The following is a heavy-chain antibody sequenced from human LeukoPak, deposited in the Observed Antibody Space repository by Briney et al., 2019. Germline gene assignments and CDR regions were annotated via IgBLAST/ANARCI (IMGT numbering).Heavy chain of an antibody. D-gene: IGHD5-24*01. CDR2: FSAGST. V-gene: IGHV3-23*01. J-gene: IGHJ4*02. CDR3: ATTRHGYNNYFEY. CDR1: GFTFSSSA. Sequence: GGSLRLSCVVSGFTFSSSAISWVRQPPAKGLEWVSAFSAGSTYYRDSVKGRFTISRDISKSTMYLEMDSLRVEDTAVYYCATTRHGYNNYFEYWGQGTLVTVSS.